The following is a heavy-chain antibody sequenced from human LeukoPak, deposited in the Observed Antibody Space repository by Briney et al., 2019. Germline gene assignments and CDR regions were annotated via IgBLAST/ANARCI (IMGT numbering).Heavy chain of an antibody. CDR3: ATTLRYFDWLLSGGNLRPPPDAFDI. J-gene: IGHJ3*02. V-gene: IGHV1-24*01. D-gene: IGHD3-9*01. CDR2: FDPEDGET. Sequence: GASVKVSCKVSGYTLTELSMHWVRQAPGKGLEWMGGFDPEDGETIYAQKFQGRVTMTEDTSTDTAYMELSSLRSEDTAVYYCATTLRYFDWLLSGGNLRPPPDAFDIWGQGTMVTVSS. CDR1: GYTLTELS.